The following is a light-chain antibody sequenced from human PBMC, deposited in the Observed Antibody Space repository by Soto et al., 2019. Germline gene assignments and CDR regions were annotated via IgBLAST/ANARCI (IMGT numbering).Light chain of an antibody. CDR1: NIGSKS. Sequence: SYELTQPPSVSVAPGKTARITCGGNNIGSKSVHWYQQKPGQAPVLVIYYDNDRPSGIPERFSGSNSGNTATLTISRVEAGDEADYYCQVWDSSSDHPVFGGGTKLTVL. J-gene: IGLJ2*01. CDR2: YDN. CDR3: QVWDSSSDHPV. V-gene: IGLV3-21*04.